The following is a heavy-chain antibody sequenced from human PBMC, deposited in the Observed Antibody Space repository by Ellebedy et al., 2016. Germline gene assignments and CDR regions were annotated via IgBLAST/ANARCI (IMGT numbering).Heavy chain of an antibody. CDR2: IHPSGST. CDR3: VRGLDWAKVGY. V-gene: IGHV4-34*01. CDR1: GGSFTENF. J-gene: IGHJ4*02. Sequence: SETLSLTCAVYGGSFTENFWSWVRQPPGKGLEWIGEIHPSGSTNYNPSLKSRVTMSIDTSKNQFSLKLSSVTAADTAVYYCVRGLDWAKVGYWGQGTLVTVSS. D-gene: IGHD1-26*01.